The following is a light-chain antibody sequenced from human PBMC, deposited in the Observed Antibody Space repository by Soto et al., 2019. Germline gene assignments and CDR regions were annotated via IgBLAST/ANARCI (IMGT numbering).Light chain of an antibody. CDR3: QQSNSFPIT. V-gene: IGKV1D-12*01. Sequence: DIQMTQSPSSVSASVGDRVTITCRASQGLNSWLAWYQQKPGKAPKLLIYTGSSLQSGVSSRFSGSGGGTDFTLTISSLQPEDSATYYCQQSNSFPITFGQGTRLEIK. CDR1: QGLNSW. J-gene: IGKJ5*01. CDR2: TGS.